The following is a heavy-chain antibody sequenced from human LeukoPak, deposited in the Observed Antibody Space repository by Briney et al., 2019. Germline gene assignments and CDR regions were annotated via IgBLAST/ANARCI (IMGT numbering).Heavy chain of an antibody. V-gene: IGHV5-51*01. D-gene: IGHD6-6*01. J-gene: IGHJ4*02. CDR3: ARRYSSSSNGDY. CDR1: GYSFASYW. Sequence: GESLKITCKGSGYSFASYWIGWVRQMPGKGLEWMGIIYPGDSDTRYSPSFQGQVTISADKSISTAYLQWSALKASDTAMYYCARRYSSSSNGDYWGQGTLVTVSS. CDR2: IYPGDSDT.